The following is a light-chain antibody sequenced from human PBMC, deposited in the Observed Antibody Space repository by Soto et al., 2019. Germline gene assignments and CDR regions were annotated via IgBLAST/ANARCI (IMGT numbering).Light chain of an antibody. V-gene: IGLV1-47*01. Sequence: QSVLTQPPSASGTPGQRVTISCSGSRSNIGSNYIYWYQKPPGTAPKLLIYRDNQRPSGVPYRLSGSKSGTAASLAISGLRSEDEGDYYCGAWDDSLSGVVFGGGTKLTVL. CDR2: RDN. CDR3: GAWDDSLSGVV. CDR1: RSNIGSNY. J-gene: IGLJ2*01.